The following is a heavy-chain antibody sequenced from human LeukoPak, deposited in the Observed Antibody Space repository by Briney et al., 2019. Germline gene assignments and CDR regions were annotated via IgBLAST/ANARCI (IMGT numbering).Heavy chain of an antibody. CDR2: IYPGDSDT. Sequence: GESLKISCKGSGYSFTSYWIGWVRQMPGKGLEWMGIIYPGDSDTRYSPSFQGQVNISADKSISTAFLQWRSLKASDTAMYYCVRRTTGEYYFDYWGQGTLVTVSS. CDR3: VRRTTGEYYFDY. J-gene: IGHJ4*02. CDR1: GYSFTSYW. D-gene: IGHD7-27*01. V-gene: IGHV5-51*01.